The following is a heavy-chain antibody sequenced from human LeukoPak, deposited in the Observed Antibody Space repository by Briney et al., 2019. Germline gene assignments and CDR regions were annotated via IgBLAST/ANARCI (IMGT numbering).Heavy chain of an antibody. CDR1: GFTFSSYS. Sequence: GGSLRLSCAASGFTFSSYSMNWVRQAPGKGLEWVSAISGSGGSTYYADSVKGRFTISRDNSKNTLYLQMNSLRAEDTAVYYCAREIGSYPYYDYGGQGILVTVSS. CDR2: ISGSGGST. J-gene: IGHJ4*02. D-gene: IGHD1-26*01. V-gene: IGHV3-23*01. CDR3: AREIGSYPYYDY.